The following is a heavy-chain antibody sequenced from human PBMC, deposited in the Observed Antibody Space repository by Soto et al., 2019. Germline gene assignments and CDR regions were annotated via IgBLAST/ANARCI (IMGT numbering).Heavy chain of an antibody. CDR3: SRPGYSNYHSDY. CDR2: IRSRSNGYAT. V-gene: IGHV3-73*02. J-gene: IGHJ4*02. Sequence: EVQLVESGGGLVQPGGSLKLYCAASGFTLSGSVIYWVRQPSGKGLEWVGRIRSRSNGYATAYAASVRGRFTISRDDSKNTAYLQMNSLKTEDTAVYYCSRPGYSNYHSDYWGQGTLVTVSS. D-gene: IGHD5-12*01. CDR1: GFTLSGSV.